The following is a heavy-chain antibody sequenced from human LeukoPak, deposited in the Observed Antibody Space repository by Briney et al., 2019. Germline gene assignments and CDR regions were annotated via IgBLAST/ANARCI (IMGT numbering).Heavy chain of an antibody. CDR1: GFTFSSYA. CDR3: AKGTSGNYWRNPFDI. J-gene: IGHJ3*02. Sequence: GGSLRLSCAASGFTFSSYAMGWVRQAPGKGLEWVSGITASGGSTYYADSVMGRFTISRDNSKNTLYLQMNSLRLEDTAVYYCAKGTSGNYWRNPFDIWGQGTIVTVSS. V-gene: IGHV3-23*01. CDR2: ITASGGST. D-gene: IGHD1-26*01.